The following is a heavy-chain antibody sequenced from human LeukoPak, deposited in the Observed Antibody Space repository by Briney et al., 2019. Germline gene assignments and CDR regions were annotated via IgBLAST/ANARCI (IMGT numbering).Heavy chain of an antibody. CDR3: ARISLGAIWGYYYGMDV. CDR2: IIPIFDTA. CDR1: GGTFSSYS. Sequence: ASVTVSCKASGGTFSSYSISWVRQAPGQGLEWMGWIIPIFDTADYAQKFQGRVTITADESTSTAYMELSSLRSEDTAVFYCARISLGAIWGYYYGMDVWGQGTTVTVSS. J-gene: IGHJ6*02. D-gene: IGHD1-26*01. V-gene: IGHV1-69*13.